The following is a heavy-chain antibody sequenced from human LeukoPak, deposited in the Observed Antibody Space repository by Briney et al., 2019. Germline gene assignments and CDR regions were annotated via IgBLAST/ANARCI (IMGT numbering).Heavy chain of an antibody. Sequence: SVKVSCKASGGTFSSYAISWVRQAPGQGFEWMGGIIPIFGTANYAQKFQGRVTITADESTSTAYMELSSLRSEDTAVYYCAREISPPYDPYYYYYGMDVWGKGTTVTVSS. V-gene: IGHV1-69*13. J-gene: IGHJ6*04. CDR2: IIPIFGTA. CDR3: AREISPPYDPYYYYYGMDV. D-gene: IGHD5-12*01. CDR1: GGTFSSYA.